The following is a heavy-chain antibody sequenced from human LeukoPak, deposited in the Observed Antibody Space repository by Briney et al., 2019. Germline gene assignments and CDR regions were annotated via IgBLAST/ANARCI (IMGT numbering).Heavy chain of an antibody. D-gene: IGHD3-3*01. CDR3: ARGGDDFWSGYRSFDY. Sequence: SETLSLTCTVSGGSISSSSYYWGWIRQPPGKGLEWIGSIYYSGSTYYNPSLKSRVTISVDTSKNQFSLKLSSVTAADTAVYYCARGGDDFWSGYRSFDYWGQGTLVTVSS. CDR1: GGSISSSSYY. J-gene: IGHJ4*02. CDR2: IYYSGST. V-gene: IGHV4-39*01.